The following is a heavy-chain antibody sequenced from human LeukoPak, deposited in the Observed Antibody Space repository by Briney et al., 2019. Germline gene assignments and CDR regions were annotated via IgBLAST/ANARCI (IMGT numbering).Heavy chain of an antibody. Sequence: ASVKVSCKASGYTFTSYGISWVRQAPGQGLEWMGWMSAYNGNTNYAQRLQGRVTMTTDTSTSTAYMELRSLRSDDTAVHYCARVYYDFWSGYEYDAFDIWGQGTMVTVSS. CDR2: MSAYNGNT. J-gene: IGHJ3*02. V-gene: IGHV1-18*01. CDR1: GYTFTSYG. CDR3: ARVYYDFWSGYEYDAFDI. D-gene: IGHD3-3*01.